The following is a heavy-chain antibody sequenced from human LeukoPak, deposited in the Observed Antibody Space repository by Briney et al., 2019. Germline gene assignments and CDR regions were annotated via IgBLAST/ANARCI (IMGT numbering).Heavy chain of an antibody. CDR3: ARRASYGLPLDY. CDR2: IYYSGST. V-gene: IGHV4-59*08. D-gene: IGHD4-17*01. Sequence: SGTLSLTCTVSGGSISSYYWSWIRQPPGKGLEWIGYIYYSGSTNYNPSLKSRVTISVDTSKNQFSLKLSSVTAADTAVYYCARRASYGLPLDYWGQGTLVTVSS. J-gene: IGHJ4*02. CDR1: GGSISSYY.